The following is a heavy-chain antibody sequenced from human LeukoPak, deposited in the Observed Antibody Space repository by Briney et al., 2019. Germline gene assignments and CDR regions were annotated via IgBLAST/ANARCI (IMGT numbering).Heavy chain of an antibody. V-gene: IGHV4-39*01. CDR3: ARHLGGDYYDSSGNDAFDI. Sequence: SETLSLTCTVSGGSISSSSYYWGWIRQPPGNGLEWIGGIYYSGSTYYNPSLKSRVTISVDTSKNQFSLKLSSVTAADTAVYYCARHLGGDYYDSSGNDAFDIWGQGTMVTVSS. D-gene: IGHD3-22*01. CDR1: GGSISSSSYY. CDR2: IYYSGST. J-gene: IGHJ3*02.